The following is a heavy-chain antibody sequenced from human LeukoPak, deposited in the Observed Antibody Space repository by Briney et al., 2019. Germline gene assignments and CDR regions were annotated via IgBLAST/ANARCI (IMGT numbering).Heavy chain of an antibody. Sequence: SVKVSCKASGYTFTGYYMHWVRQAPGQGLEWMGGITPMFGTANYAQKLQGRVTITADESTSTAYMELSSLRSEDTAVYYCVRDGSYYDSSGYYYLYWGQGTLVTVSS. J-gene: IGHJ4*02. CDR3: VRDGSYYDSSGYYYLY. V-gene: IGHV1-69*13. D-gene: IGHD3-22*01. CDR2: ITPMFGTA. CDR1: GYTFTGYY.